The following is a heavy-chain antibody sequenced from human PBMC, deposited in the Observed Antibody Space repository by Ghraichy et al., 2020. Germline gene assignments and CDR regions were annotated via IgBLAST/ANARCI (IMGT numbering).Heavy chain of an antibody. CDR3: TRDWDSTYYYASSGYYGDWYFDL. Sequence: GGSLRLSCTASGFTFGDYAMSWFRQAPGKGLEWVGFIRSKAYGGTTEYAASVKGRFTISRDDSKSIAYLQMNSLKTEDTAVYYCTRDWDSTYYYASSGYYGDWYFDLWARGTLVTVSS. V-gene: IGHV3-49*03. J-gene: IGHJ2*01. CDR2: IRSKAYGGTT. CDR1: GFTFGDYA. D-gene: IGHD3-22*01.